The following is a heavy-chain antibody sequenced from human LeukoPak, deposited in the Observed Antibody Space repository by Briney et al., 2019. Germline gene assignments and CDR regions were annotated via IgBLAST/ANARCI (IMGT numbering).Heavy chain of an antibody. J-gene: IGHJ4*02. CDR3: ATTKQARRYFDY. CDR1: GFTFSSNP. D-gene: IGHD1-1*01. Sequence: PGGSLRLSCAGSGFTFSSNPLSWVLQAPGKGLEWVSAINPSGGNTYYADSVRGRFTISRDNSKNTLYLQMNTLRAEDTAVYYCATTKQARRYFDYWGQGTLVTVSS. CDR2: INPSGGNT. V-gene: IGHV3-23*01.